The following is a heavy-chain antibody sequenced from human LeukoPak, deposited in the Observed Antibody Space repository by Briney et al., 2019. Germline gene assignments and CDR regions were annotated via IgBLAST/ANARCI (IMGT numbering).Heavy chain of an antibody. CDR1: GGSISSYY. V-gene: IGHV4-59*12. J-gene: IGHJ6*04. D-gene: IGHD1-1*01. CDR2: IYYSGST. Sequence: SETLSLTCTVSGGSISSYYWSWIRQPPGKGLEWIGYIYYSGSTNYNPSLKSRVTISVDTSKNQFSLKLTSVTAADTAIYYCARDWSAWDDFFSHLDVWGKGTSVTVSS. CDR3: ARDWSAWDDFFSHLDV.